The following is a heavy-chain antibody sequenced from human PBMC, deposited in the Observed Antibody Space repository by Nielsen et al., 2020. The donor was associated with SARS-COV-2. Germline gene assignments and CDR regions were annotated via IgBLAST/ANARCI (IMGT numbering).Heavy chain of an antibody. CDR3: ARESIAVAGTSWYFDL. J-gene: IGHJ2*01. Sequence: GGSLRLSCAASGFTFSSYAMHWVRQAPGKGLEWVAVISYDGSNKYYADSVKGRFTISRDSSKNTLYLQMNNLRAADTAVYYCARESIAVAGTSWYFDLWGRGTLVTVSS. D-gene: IGHD6-19*01. V-gene: IGHV3-30*14. CDR1: GFTFSSYA. CDR2: ISYDGSNK.